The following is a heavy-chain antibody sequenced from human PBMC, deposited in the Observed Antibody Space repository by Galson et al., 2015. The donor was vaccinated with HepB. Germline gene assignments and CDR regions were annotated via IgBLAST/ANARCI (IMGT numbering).Heavy chain of an antibody. V-gene: IGHV1-46*03. CDR3: ARDSHFIDYDFWSGYYLAHYYYYMDV. D-gene: IGHD3-3*01. Sequence: SVKVSCKASGYTFTSYYMHWVRQAPGQGLEWMGIINPSGGSTSYAQRFQGRVTMTRDTSTSTVYMELSSLRSEDTAVYYCARDSHFIDYDFWSGYYLAHYYYYMDVWGKGTTVTVSS. J-gene: IGHJ6*03. CDR1: GYTFTSYY. CDR2: INPSGGST.